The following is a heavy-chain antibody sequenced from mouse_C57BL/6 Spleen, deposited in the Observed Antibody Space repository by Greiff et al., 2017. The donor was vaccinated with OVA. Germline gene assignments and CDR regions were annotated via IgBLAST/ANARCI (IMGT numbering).Heavy chain of an antibody. CDR1: GYAFSSSW. CDR3: GTTVVDALFDD. CDR2: IYPGDGDT. J-gene: IGHJ2*01. D-gene: IGHD1-1*01. V-gene: IGHV1-82*01. Sequence: QVQLQQSGPELVKPGASVKISCKASGYAFSSSWMNWVKQRPGKGLEWIGRIYPGDGDTNYNGKFKGKATLTADKSSSTAYMQLSSLTSEDSAVYFCGTTVVDALFDDWGQGTTLTVSS.